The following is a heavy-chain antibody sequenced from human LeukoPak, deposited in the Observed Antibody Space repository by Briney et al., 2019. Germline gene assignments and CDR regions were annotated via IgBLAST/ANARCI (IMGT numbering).Heavy chain of an antibody. Sequence: PSETLSLTCTVSGGSISSGDYYWSWIRQPPGKGLEWIGYIYYSGSTYYSPSLKSRVTISVDTSKNQFSLKLSSVTAADTAVYYCARVDTAMVPLLDYWGQGTLVTVSS. CDR2: IYYSGST. J-gene: IGHJ4*02. D-gene: IGHD5-18*01. CDR1: GGSISSGDYY. V-gene: IGHV4-30-4*01. CDR3: ARVDTAMVPLLDY.